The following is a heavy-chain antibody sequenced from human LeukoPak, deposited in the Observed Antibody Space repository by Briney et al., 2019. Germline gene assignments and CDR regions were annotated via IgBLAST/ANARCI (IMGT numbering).Heavy chain of an antibody. CDR3: TTDPGYSGYDYLFIDY. V-gene: IGHV3-15*01. CDR1: GFTFSNAW. D-gene: IGHD5-12*01. Sequence: GGSLRLSCAASGFTFSNAWMSWVRQAPGKGLEWVGRIKSKTDGGTTDYAAPVKGRFTISRDDSKNTLYLQMNSLKTEDTAVYYCTTDPGYSGYDYLFIDYWGQGTLVTVSS. J-gene: IGHJ4*02. CDR2: IKSKTDGGTT.